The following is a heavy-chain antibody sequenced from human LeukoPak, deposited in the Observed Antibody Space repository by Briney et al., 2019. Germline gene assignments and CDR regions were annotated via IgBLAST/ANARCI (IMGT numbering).Heavy chain of an antibody. CDR2: IYYSGTT. D-gene: IGHD6-13*01. J-gene: IGHJ4*02. CDR3: VRGVYVAAGQYGY. V-gene: IGHV4-59*01. Sequence: PSETLSLTCTVSGGSISSYYWGWIRQRPGKGLEWIGDIYYSGTTNYNPSLKSLVTISVDTSQKQCSLKSSSVSAAGTAVYYTVRGVYVAAGQYGYWGQGTLVTVSS. CDR1: GGSISSYY.